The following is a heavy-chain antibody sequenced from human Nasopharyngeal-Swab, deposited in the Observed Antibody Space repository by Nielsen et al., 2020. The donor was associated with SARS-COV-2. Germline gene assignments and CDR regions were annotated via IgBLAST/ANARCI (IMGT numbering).Heavy chain of an antibody. D-gene: IGHD6-6*01. CDR1: GGSISSSSYY. Sequence: GSLRLSCTVSGGSISSSSYYWGWIRQPPGKGREWIGRIYYSGSTYYNPSLKSRVTISVATSKNQFSLKLSSVTAADTAVYYCARLAEYSSSSHYYYYGMDVWGQGTTVTVSS. CDR2: IYYSGST. CDR3: ARLAEYSSSSHYYYYGMDV. J-gene: IGHJ6*02. V-gene: IGHV4-39*01.